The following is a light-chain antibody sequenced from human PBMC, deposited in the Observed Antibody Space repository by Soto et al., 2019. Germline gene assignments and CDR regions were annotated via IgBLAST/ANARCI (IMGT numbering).Light chain of an antibody. CDR1: QSVRSN. Sequence: EIVMTQSPATLSVSPGERATLSCRASQSVRSNLAWYQQKPGQAPRLLIYDASTRATGIPARFSGSGSRTEFTLTISSLQSEDFAVYYCQQYNSWPETFGQGTKVDIK. V-gene: IGKV3-15*01. CDR2: DAS. J-gene: IGKJ1*01. CDR3: QQYNSWPET.